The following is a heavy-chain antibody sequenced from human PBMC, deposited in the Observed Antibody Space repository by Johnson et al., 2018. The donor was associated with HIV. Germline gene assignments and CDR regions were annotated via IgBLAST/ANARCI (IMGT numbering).Heavy chain of an antibody. V-gene: IGHV3-20*04. J-gene: IGHJ3*02. D-gene: IGHD5-18*01. CDR2: INWNGGST. Sequence: VQLVESGGGVVRPGGSLRLSCAASGFTFDDFGMNWVRQTPGKGLDWVSGINWNGGSTDYAGSVKGRFTISRDNAKNSLYLQMNSLRAEDTALYYCARGGIQLGSGDAFDIWGQGTMVTVSS. CDR3: ARGGIQLGSGDAFDI. CDR1: GFTFDDFG.